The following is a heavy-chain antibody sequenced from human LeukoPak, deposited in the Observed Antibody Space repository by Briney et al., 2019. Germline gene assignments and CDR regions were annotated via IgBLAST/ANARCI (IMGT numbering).Heavy chain of an antibody. J-gene: IGHJ5*02. CDR1: GGSISSYD. V-gene: IGHV4-4*07. D-gene: IGHD3-10*01. CDR2: IYTRGST. Sequence: SETLSLTCTVSGGSISSYDWSWIRQPAGKGLEWIGRIYTRGSTNYNPSLKSRVTMSVDTSKNQFSLKLSSVTAADTAVYYCARESVYYGSGSYRNWFDPWGQGTLVTVSS. CDR3: ARESVYYGSGSYRNWFDP.